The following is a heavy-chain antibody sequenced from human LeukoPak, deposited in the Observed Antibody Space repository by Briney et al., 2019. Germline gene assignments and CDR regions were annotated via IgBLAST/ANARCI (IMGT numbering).Heavy chain of an antibody. CDR3: AKDVVVEGWFDP. CDR2: ISGSGGST. J-gene: IGHJ5*02. CDR1: GFTSSSYA. V-gene: IGHV3-23*01. Sequence: GGSLRLSCAASGFTSSSYAMSWVRQGPGKGLEWVSAISGSGGSTYYADSVKGRFTISRDNSKNTLYLQMNSLRAEDTAVYYCAKDVVVEGWFDPWGQGTLVTVSS. D-gene: IGHD2-2*01.